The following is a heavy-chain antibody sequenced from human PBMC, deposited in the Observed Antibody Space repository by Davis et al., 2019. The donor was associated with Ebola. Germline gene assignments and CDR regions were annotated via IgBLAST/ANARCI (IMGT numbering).Heavy chain of an antibody. D-gene: IGHD3-22*01. CDR1: GYTFTGYY. V-gene: IGHV1-2*06. CDR2: INPNSGGT. CDR3: ARGGITMMVVPRDYYYGLDV. Sequence: ASVKVSCKASGYTFTGYYMHWVRQAPGQGLEWMGRINPNSGGTNYAQKFQGRVTMTRDTSISTAYMEMNRLRSDDTAVYFCARGGITMMVVPRDYYYGLDVWGQGTTVTVSS. J-gene: IGHJ6*02.